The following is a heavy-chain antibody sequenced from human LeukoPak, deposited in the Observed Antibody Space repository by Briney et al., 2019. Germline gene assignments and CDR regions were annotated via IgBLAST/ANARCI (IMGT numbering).Heavy chain of an antibody. CDR3: AREGCGSAFDI. CDR1: GGTFSSYA. D-gene: IGHD2-15*01. J-gene: IGHJ3*02. V-gene: IGHV1-69*05. Sequence: SVKVSCKASGGTFSSYAISWVRQAPGQGLEWMGRIIPIFGTADYAQKFQGRVTITTDESTSTAYMELRSLRSDDTAVYYCAREGCGSAFDIWGQGTMVTVSS. CDR2: IIPIFGTA.